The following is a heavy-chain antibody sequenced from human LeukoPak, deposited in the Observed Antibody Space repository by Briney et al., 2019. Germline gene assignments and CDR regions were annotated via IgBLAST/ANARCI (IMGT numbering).Heavy chain of an antibody. Sequence: PGGSLRLSCAASGFTFSSYSMNWVRQAPGKGLEWVSSISSSSSYIYYADSVKGRFTISRDNSKNTLYLQMNSLRGEDTAVYYCARGSGCSTTTCLARYYYGMDVWGQGTTVTVSS. CDR1: GFTFSSYS. D-gene: IGHD2-2*01. V-gene: IGHV3-21*04. CDR2: ISSSSSYI. CDR3: ARGSGCSTTTCLARYYYGMDV. J-gene: IGHJ6*02.